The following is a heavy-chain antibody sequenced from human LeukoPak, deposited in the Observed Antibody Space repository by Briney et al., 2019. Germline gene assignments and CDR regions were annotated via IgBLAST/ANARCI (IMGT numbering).Heavy chain of an antibody. V-gene: IGHV4-38-2*02. CDR2: IYHSGST. CDR1: GYSISSGYY. Sequence: SETLSLTCTVSGYSISSGYYWGWIRQPPGKGLEWIGSIYHSGSTYYNPSLKSRVTISVDTSNNQFSLKLSSVTAADTAVYYCARDCRTWWSAYDSSGGGVDYWGQGTLVTVSS. J-gene: IGHJ4*02. D-gene: IGHD3-22*01. CDR3: ARDCRTWWSAYDSSGGGVDY.